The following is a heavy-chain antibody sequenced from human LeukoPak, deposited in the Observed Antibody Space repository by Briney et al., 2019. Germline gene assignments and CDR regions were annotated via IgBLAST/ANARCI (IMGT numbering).Heavy chain of an antibody. CDR3: ARGDYVYDY. D-gene: IGHD4-17*01. J-gene: IGHJ4*02. CDR1: GGSISSGGYS. CDR2: IYHSGST. V-gene: IGHV4-30-2*01. Sequence: SETLSLTCAVSGGSISSGGYSWGWIRQPPGKGLEWIGYIYHSGSTYHNPSLKSRVTISVDRSKNQFSLKLSSVTAADTAVYYCARGDYVYDYWGQGTLVTVSS.